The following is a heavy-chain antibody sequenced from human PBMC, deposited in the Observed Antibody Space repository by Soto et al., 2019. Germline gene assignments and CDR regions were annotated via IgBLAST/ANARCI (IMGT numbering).Heavy chain of an antibody. D-gene: IGHD3-9*01. CDR3: ARGYDILTGYYKHYYYGMDV. CDR2: INPSGGST. CDR1: GYTFTSYY. Sequence: QVQLVQSGAEVKKPGASVKVSCKASGYTFTSYYMHWVRQAPGQGLEWMGIINPSGGSTSYAQKFQGRVTMTRDTSTGTVYMELSSLRSEDTAVYYCARGYDILTGYYKHYYYGMDVWGQGTTVTVSS. V-gene: IGHV1-46*03. J-gene: IGHJ6*02.